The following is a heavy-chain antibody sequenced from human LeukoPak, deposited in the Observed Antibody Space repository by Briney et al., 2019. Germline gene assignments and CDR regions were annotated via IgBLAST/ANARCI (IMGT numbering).Heavy chain of an antibody. CDR2: IDSSSGYI. V-gene: IGHV3-21*01. J-gene: IGHJ4*02. D-gene: IGHD1-7*01. CDR1: GFLFSSYE. CDR3: TRAPTGTTGGF. Sequence: GGSLRLSCAASGFLFSSYEMNWVRQAQGKGLEWVSSIDSSSGYISFADSLKGRFTISRDNAKNSLYLQMNSLRAEDTAVYFCTRAPTGTTGGFWGRGTLVTVSS.